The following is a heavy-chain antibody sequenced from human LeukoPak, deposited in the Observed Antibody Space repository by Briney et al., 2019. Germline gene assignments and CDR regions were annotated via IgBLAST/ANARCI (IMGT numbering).Heavy chain of an antibody. J-gene: IGHJ5*02. V-gene: IGHV3-7*01. Sequence: PGGSLRLSCTASGFTFNNYCMSWVRQAPGKGLEWVANIKQDGSEKFYVDSVKGRFTISRDNAKNSLYLQMNSLRAEDTAVYYCAKDLLSNSWFGELFPWGQGTLVTVSS. CDR2: IKQDGSEK. CDR3: AKDLLSNSWFGELFP. CDR1: GFTFNNYC. D-gene: IGHD3-10*01.